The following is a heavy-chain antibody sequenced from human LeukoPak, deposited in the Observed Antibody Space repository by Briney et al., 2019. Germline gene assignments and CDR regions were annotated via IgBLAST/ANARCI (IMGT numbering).Heavy chain of an antibody. D-gene: IGHD3-10*01. Sequence: GGSLRLSRAASGFTFSSYAMHWVRQAPGKGLEWVAVISYDGSNKYYADSVKGRFTISRDNSKNTLYLQMNSLRAEDTAVYYCARDGGGDITMVYYFDYWGQGTLVTVSS. CDR2: ISYDGSNK. J-gene: IGHJ4*02. V-gene: IGHV3-30-3*01. CDR1: GFTFSSYA. CDR3: ARDGGGDITMVYYFDY.